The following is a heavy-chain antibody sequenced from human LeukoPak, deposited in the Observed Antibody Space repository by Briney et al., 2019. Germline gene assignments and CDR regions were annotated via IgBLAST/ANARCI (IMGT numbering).Heavy chain of an antibody. D-gene: IGHD1-1*01. CDR3: ARDTLASRTTDY. Sequence: PGGSLRLSCAASGFIFSSYTISWVRQAPGKGPEWVSSISSSSSYIYYADSVKGRFTISRDNARNSLYLQMNSLRAEDTAVYYCARDTLASRTTDYWGQGTLVTVSS. CDR2: ISSSSSYI. CDR1: GFIFSSYT. J-gene: IGHJ4*02. V-gene: IGHV3-21*01.